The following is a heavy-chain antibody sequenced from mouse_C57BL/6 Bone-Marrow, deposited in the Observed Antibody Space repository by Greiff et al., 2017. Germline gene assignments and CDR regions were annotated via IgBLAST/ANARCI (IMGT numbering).Heavy chain of an antibody. CDR1: GYTFTSYW. J-gene: IGHJ1*03. CDR2: INPSNGGT. V-gene: IGHV1-53*01. CDR3: ARRSITTVVADWYFDV. Sequence: QVQLQQPGTELVKPGASVKLSCTASGYTFTSYWMHWVKQRPGQGLEWIGNINPSNGGTNYNEKFKSKDTLTVDKSSSTAYMQLSSLTSEDSAVYYCARRSITTVVADWYFDVWGTGTTVTVSS. D-gene: IGHD1-1*01.